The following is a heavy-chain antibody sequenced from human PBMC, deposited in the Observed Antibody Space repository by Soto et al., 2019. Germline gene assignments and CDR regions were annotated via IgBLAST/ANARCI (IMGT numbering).Heavy chain of an antibody. D-gene: IGHD3-9*01. Sequence: GGSLLHPKAASALTFRPHSMNLFRQPPGKRLEWVSSISSSSSYIYYADSVKGRFTISRDNAKNSLYLQLNSLRAEDTAVYYCARFYVILYGYPINGDG. CDR2: ISSSSSYI. CDR1: ALTFRPHS. V-gene: IGHV3-21*01. J-gene: IGHJ6*01. CDR3: ARFYVILYGYPINGDG.